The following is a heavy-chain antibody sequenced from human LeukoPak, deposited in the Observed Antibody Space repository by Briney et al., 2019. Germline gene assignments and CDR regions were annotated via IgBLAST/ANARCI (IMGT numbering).Heavy chain of an antibody. CDR2: IYYSGRT. CDR1: GGSISSSSYY. J-gene: IGHJ4*02. Sequence: SETLSLTCTVSGGSISSSSYYWGWLRQPPGKGLEWIGSIYYSGRTYYNPSLKSRVTISVDTSKNQFSLKLSSVTAADTAVYYCARHDYDSSGYYLRYWGQGTLVTVSS. CDR3: ARHDYDSSGYYLRY. D-gene: IGHD3-22*01. V-gene: IGHV4-39*01.